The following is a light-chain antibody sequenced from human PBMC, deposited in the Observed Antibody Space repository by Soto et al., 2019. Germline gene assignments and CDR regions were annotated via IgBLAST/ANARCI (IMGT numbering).Light chain of an antibody. CDR1: QSITSW. Sequence: IQVTKTGTALCASIGDRVTVTGLASQSITSWLAWYQQKPGKAPKLLIYKASSLESGVPSRFSVSGSGTEFTRTISSLQPDDFATYYCQHYLSYPWTFGQGTKVDIK. CDR3: QHYLSYPWT. CDR2: KAS. V-gene: IGKV1-5*03. J-gene: IGKJ1*01.